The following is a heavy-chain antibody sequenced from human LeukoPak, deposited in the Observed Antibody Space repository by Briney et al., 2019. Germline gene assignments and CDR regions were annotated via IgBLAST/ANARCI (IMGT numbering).Heavy chain of an antibody. V-gene: IGHV3-21*01. CDR1: GFIFSIND. Sequence: GGSLRLSCAASGFIFSINDLGWVRQAPGKGLEWVSSISSSSSYIYYADSVKGRFTISRDNAKNSLYLQMNSLRAEDTAVYYCARPTLYCSGGSCSDYWGQGTLVTVSS. D-gene: IGHD2-15*01. CDR2: ISSSSSYI. CDR3: ARPTLYCSGGSCSDY. J-gene: IGHJ4*02.